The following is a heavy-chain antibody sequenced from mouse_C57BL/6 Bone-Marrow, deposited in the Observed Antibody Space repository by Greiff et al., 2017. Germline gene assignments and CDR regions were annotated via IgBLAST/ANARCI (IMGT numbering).Heavy chain of an antibody. D-gene: IGHD1-1*01. CDR3: AKRGSSYGYAMDY. J-gene: IGHJ4*01. V-gene: IGHV2-5*01. CDR1: GFSLTSYG. Sequence: VKLMESGPGLVQPSQSLSITCTVSGFSLTSYGVHWVRQSPGKGLEWLGVIWRGGSTDYNAAFMSRLSITKDNSKSQVFFKMNSLQADDTAIYYCAKRGSSYGYAMDYWGQGTSVTVSS. CDR2: IWRGGST.